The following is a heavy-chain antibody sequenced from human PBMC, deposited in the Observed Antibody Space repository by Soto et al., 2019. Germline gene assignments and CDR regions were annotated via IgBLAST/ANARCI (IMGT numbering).Heavy chain of an antibody. V-gene: IGHV3-74*01. CDR2: ITSDGSGT. Sequence: EVQLVESGGGLVQPGGSLRVSCAASGFTFSNYWMQWVRQAPGKGLVWVSRITSDGSGTTYADSVKGRFTISRDNAKNTLYMKRTSLRADDTAVNYCARDRITEGALDSWGKGTLVPVSS. J-gene: IGHJ4*02. CDR3: ARDRITEGALDS. D-gene: IGHD1-20*01. CDR1: GFTFSNYW.